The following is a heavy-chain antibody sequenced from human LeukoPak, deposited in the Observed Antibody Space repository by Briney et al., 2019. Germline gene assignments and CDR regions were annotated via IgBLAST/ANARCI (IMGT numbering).Heavy chain of an antibody. Sequence: GESLKISCKGSGYSFTDYWIAWVRQMPGKGLEWMGIIYPGDSDTRYSPSFQGQVTISVDKSINTAYLQWSSLKAPDTAMYYCARHGRSEDTPPTISKIDYWGQGTLVTVSS. CDR1: GYSFTDYW. D-gene: IGHD2-15*01. J-gene: IGHJ4*02. CDR2: IYPGDSDT. CDR3: ARHGRSEDTPPTISKIDY. V-gene: IGHV5-51*01.